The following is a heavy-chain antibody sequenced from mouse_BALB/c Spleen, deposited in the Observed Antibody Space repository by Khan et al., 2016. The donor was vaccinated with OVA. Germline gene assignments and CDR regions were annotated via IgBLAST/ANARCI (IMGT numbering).Heavy chain of an antibody. CDR2: ISDGGSYT. Sequence: EVQLQESGGGLVKPGGSLKLSCAASGFTFSDYYMYWVRQTPEKRLEWVATISDGGSYTYYPDSVKGRFTISRDDAKNNLYLQMSSLKSEDTAMYYCVRGYYGDPFAYWGQGTLVTVSA. V-gene: IGHV5-4*02. CDR1: GFTFSDYY. CDR3: VRGYYGDPFAY. D-gene: IGHD2-13*01. J-gene: IGHJ3*01.